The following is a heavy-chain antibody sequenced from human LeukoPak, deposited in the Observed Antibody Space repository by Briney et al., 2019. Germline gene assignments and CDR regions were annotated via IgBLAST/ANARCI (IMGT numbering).Heavy chain of an antibody. D-gene: IGHD3-3*02. Sequence: GGSLRLSCAASAFTFSSYAMHWVRQAPGKGLEYVSAISGDGGNTFYANSVKGRFTISRDNAKNSLYLQMNSLRAEDTAVYYCASRAHFWSGPGGWGQGTLVTVSS. CDR3: ASRAHFWSGPGG. CDR2: ISGDGGNT. J-gene: IGHJ4*02. CDR1: AFTFSSYA. V-gene: IGHV3-64*01.